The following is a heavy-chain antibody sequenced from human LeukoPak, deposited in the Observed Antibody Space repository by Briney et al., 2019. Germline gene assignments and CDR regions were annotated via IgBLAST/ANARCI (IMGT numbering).Heavy chain of an antibody. V-gene: IGHV1-2*02. J-gene: IGHJ4*02. CDR1: GYTFTGYY. CDR3: ARGAKLAVAGRFDY. CDR2: INPNSGGT. Sequence: VASVKVSCKASGYTFTGYYMHWVRQAPGQGLEWMGWINPNSGGTNYAQKFQGRVTMTRDTSISTAYMELSRLRSDDTAVYYCARGAKLAVAGRFDYWGQGTLVTVSS. D-gene: IGHD6-19*01.